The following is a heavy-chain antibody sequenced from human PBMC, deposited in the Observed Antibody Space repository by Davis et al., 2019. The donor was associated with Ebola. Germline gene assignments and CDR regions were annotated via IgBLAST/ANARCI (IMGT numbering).Heavy chain of an antibody. CDR2: IYTSGST. CDR3: ARLSGLFSSSSGALYFDL. CDR1: GASMSSSFFS. J-gene: IGHJ2*01. V-gene: IGHV4-61*09. Sequence: SETLSLTCNVSGASMSSSFFSWTWVRQPAGKGLEWIGHIYTSGSTNYNPSLKSRVTISVDTSKNQFSLKLTSVTAADTAVYFCARLSGLFSSSSGALYFDLWGRGTLVSVSS. D-gene: IGHD6-6*01.